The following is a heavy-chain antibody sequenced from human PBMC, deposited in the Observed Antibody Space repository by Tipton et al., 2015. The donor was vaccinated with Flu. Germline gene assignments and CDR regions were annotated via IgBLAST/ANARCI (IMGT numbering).Heavy chain of an antibody. CDR2: INSDGSST. Sequence: LRLSCAASGFTFSTYWMHWVRQPPGKGLVWVSRINSDGSSTSYADSVKGRFTISRDNAKNTLYLQMNSLRAEDTAVYYCARDDPTAEALFDYWGPGTLVTVSS. CDR3: ARDDPTAEALFDY. V-gene: IGHV3-74*01. D-gene: IGHD2-21*02. J-gene: IGHJ4*02. CDR1: GFTFSTYW.